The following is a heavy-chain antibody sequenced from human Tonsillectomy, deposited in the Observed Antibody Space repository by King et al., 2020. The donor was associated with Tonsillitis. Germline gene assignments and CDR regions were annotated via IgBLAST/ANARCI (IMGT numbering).Heavy chain of an antibody. CDR3: ARARFGYYMDV. J-gene: IGHJ6*03. D-gene: IGHD3-10*01. CDR1: GGSISMYY. Sequence: VQLQESGPGLVKPSETLALTCTVSGGSISMYYWCWIRQPPGKGLEGIGYISYSGGTNYNPSLKRRGTITVDTSKNQFSLKLSSVTAADTAVYYCARARFGYYMDVWGKGTTVTVAS. V-gene: IGHV4-59*01. CDR2: ISYSGGT.